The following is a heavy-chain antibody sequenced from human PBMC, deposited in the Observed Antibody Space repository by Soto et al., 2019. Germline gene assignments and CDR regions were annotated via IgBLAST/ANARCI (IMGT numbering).Heavy chain of an antibody. CDR2: VYNSGST. Sequence: SETLSLTCTVSGGSISSNYWTWIRQPPGQGLEWIGYVYNSGSTNYNPSLKSRVTISEDTSKSQFSLKVNSMTAADTAVYYCARSRREAVAGYTLDNWGQGMLVTVSS. V-gene: IGHV4-59*01. CDR3: ARSRREAVAGYTLDN. J-gene: IGHJ4*02. D-gene: IGHD6-13*01. CDR1: GGSISSNY.